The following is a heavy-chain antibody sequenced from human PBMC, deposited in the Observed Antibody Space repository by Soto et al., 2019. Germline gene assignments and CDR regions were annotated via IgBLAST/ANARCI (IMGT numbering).Heavy chain of an antibody. J-gene: IGHJ4*02. CDR1: GFTFSSYG. D-gene: IGHD2-15*01. V-gene: IGHV3-30*18. CDR3: AKVSEDIVVVVAASSDYYFDY. CDR2: ISYDGSNK. Sequence: QVQLVESGEGVVQPRRSLRLSCAASGFTFSSYGMHWVRQAPGKGLEWVAVISYDGSNKYYADSVKGRFTISRDNSKNTLYLQMNSLRAEDTAVYYCAKVSEDIVVVVAASSDYYFDYWGQGTLVTVSS.